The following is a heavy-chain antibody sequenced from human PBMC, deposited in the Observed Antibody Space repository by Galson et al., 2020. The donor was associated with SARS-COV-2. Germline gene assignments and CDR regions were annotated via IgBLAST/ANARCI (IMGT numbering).Heavy chain of an antibody. CDR1: GFTLSNYA. V-gene: IGHV3-30*04. D-gene: IGHD5-12*01. CDR3: ARGMATISFDY. Sequence: GESLKISCAASGFTLSNYAMHWVRQAPGKGLEWVAFISHDGSKTSYADSVKGRFTMSRDNSENTLFLQMDSLNTEDTSVYYCARGMATISFDYWGQGTLVTVSS. J-gene: IGHJ4*02. CDR2: ISHDGSKT.